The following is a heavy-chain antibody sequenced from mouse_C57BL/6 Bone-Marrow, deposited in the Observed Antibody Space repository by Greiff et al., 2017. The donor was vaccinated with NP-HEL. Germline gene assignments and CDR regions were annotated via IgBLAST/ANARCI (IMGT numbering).Heavy chain of an antibody. CDR2: IDPSDSYT. D-gene: IGHD2-4*01. J-gene: IGHJ1*03. V-gene: IGHV1-69*01. CDR3: ARGDYDYYDFDD. CDR1: GYTFTSYW. Sequence: QVQLQQPGAELVMPGASVKLSCKASGYTFTSYWMHWVKQRPGQGLEWIGEIDPSDSYTNYNQKFKGKSTLTVDKSSSTAYMQLSSLTSEDSAVYYCARGDYDYYDFDDWGKGTTVTVSS.